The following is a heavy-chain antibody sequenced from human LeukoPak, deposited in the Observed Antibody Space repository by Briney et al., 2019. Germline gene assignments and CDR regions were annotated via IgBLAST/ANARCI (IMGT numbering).Heavy chain of an antibody. V-gene: IGHV1-69*04. Sequence: SVKVSCKASGGTFSSYAISWVRQAPGQGLEWTGRIIPILGIANYAQKFQGGVTITADKSTSTAYMELSSLRSEGTAVYYCARDQGIAAVYDYWGQGTLVTVSS. CDR3: ARDQGIAAVYDY. D-gene: IGHD6-13*01. CDR2: IIPILGIA. CDR1: GGTFSSYA. J-gene: IGHJ4*02.